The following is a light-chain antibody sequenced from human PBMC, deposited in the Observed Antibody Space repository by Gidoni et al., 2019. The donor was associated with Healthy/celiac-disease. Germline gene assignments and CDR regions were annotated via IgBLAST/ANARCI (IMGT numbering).Light chain of an antibody. CDR1: KSISSW. CDR2: KAS. Sequence: DIQMTQSPSTLSASVGDRVPITCRASKSISSWLAWYQQKPGKAPKLLIYKASSLESGVPSRFSGSGSGTEFTLTISSLQPDDFATYYCQQYNSYVFTFGPGTKVDIK. CDR3: QQYNSYVFT. V-gene: IGKV1-5*03. J-gene: IGKJ3*01.